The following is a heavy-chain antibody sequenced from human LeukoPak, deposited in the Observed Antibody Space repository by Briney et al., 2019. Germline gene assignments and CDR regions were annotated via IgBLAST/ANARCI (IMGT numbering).Heavy chain of an antibody. CDR3: AREGEVIVTDNLFY. CDR1: GYTFTSYY. Sequence: ASVKVSRKASGYTFTSYYMHWVRQAPGQGLEWMGIINLSGGSTTYAQMFQGRVTMTRGTSTRTVYMELSSLRSEDTAAYYCAREGEVIVTDNLFYWGQGTLVTVSS. J-gene: IGHJ4*02. V-gene: IGHV1-46*01. CDR2: INLSGGST. D-gene: IGHD2-21*01.